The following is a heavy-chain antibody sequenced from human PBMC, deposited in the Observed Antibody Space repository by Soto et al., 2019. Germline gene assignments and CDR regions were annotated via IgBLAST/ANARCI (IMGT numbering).Heavy chain of an antibody. Sequence: PLKGACKAAVYTFTIYHSNCVRQATEQGREWMGWMNPNSGNTGYAQKCQGRVTMTRNPYIRPAYMELSSLSSEDPAVYYCASGHGWGYDTVAFDIWGQGTMVTV. CDR2: MNPNSGNT. D-gene: IGHD3-22*01. CDR1: VYTFTIYH. J-gene: IGHJ3*02. CDR3: ASGHGWGYDTVAFDI. V-gene: IGHV1-8*01.